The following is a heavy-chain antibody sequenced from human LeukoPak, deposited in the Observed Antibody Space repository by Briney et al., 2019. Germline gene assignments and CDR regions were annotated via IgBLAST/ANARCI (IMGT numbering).Heavy chain of an antibody. CDR1: GGSISRYY. J-gene: IGHJ4*02. V-gene: IGHV4-59*01. CDR2: IYYTGST. D-gene: IGHD3-10*01. Sequence: SETLSLTCTVSGGSISRYYWSWIRQPPGKGLEWIGYIYYTGSTNYNPSLKSRVSISADTSKNNFSLKVRSVTAADTAVYYCARRNGSGSYYNPTYFDYWGQGTLVTVSS. CDR3: ARRNGSGSYYNPTYFDY.